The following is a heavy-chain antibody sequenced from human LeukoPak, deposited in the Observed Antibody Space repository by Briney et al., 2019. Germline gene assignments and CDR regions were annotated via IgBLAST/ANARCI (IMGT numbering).Heavy chain of an antibody. V-gene: IGHV4-28*06. CDR1: GYSLSSTNW. J-gene: IGHJ4*02. CDR3: ARGRDPGFGYGSTYYDY. CDR2: IYYSGNS. D-gene: IGHD3-10*01. Sequence: SETLSLTCAVSGYSLSSTNWWGRIRPPPGKGLEVTGIIYYSGNSNYEPSLKSRFTMSVDTSKNQFSLNLRTVTALDTDAYYCARGRDPGFGYGSTYYDYWGQGTLVTVSS.